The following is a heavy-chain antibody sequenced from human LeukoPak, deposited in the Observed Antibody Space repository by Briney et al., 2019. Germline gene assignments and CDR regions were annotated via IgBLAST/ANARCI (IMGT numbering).Heavy chain of an antibody. Sequence: ASVKVSCKASGGTFSSYAISWVRQAPGQGLEWMGWINPNSGGTNYAQKFQGWVTMTRDTSISTAYMELSRLRSDDTAVYYCARGRSTMVRGGGYFDYWGQGTLVTVSS. CDR3: ARGRSTMVRGGGYFDY. J-gene: IGHJ4*02. D-gene: IGHD3-10*01. CDR2: INPNSGGT. V-gene: IGHV1-2*04. CDR1: GGTFSSYA.